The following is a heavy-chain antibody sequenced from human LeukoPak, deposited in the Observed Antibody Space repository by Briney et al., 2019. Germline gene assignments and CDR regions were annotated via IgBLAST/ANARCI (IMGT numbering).Heavy chain of an antibody. J-gene: IGHJ4*02. CDR2: IYYSGST. CDR1: GGSISSYY. D-gene: IGHD3-22*01. CDR3: ARDSSGYRRGSFDY. V-gene: IGHV4-59*01. Sequence: SETLSLTCTVSGGSISSYYWSWIRQPPGKGLEWIGYIYYSGSTNYNPSLKSRVTMSLDTSNNQFSLKLSSVTAADTAVYYCARDSSGYRRGSFDYWGQGTLFTVSS.